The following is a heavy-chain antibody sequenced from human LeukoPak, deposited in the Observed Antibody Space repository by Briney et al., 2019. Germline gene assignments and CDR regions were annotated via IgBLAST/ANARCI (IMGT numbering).Heavy chain of an antibody. CDR2: ISSSSSYI. J-gene: IGHJ4*02. CDR3: ARVVPAAHYDFWSGYPPYFDY. V-gene: IGHV3-21*01. CDR1: GFTFSSYS. D-gene: IGHD3-3*01. Sequence: GGSLRPSCAASGFTFSSYSMNWVRQAPGKGLEWVSSISSSSSYIYYADSVKGRFTISRDNAKNSLYLQMNSLRAEDMAVYYCARVVPAAHYDFWSGYPPYFDYWGQGTLVTVSS.